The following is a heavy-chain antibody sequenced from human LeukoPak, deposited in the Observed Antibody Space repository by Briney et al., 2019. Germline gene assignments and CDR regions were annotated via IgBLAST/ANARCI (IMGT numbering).Heavy chain of an antibody. V-gene: IGHV3-9*01. CDR3: AKGRDGYNEPQDY. CDR2: ISWNSGSI. D-gene: IGHD5-24*01. Sequence: GGSLRLSCAASGFTFDDYAMHWVRQAPGKGLEWVSGISWNSGSIGYADSVKGRFTISRDNAKNSLYLQMNSLRAEDTALYYCAKGRDGYNEPQDYRGQGTLVTVSS. CDR1: GFTFDDYA. J-gene: IGHJ4*02.